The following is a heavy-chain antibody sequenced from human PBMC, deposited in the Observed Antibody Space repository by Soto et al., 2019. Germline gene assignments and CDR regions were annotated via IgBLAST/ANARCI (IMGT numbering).Heavy chain of an antibody. CDR2: IYYRGST. CDR3: ARQGGYCSGGSCYPYSWFDP. J-gene: IGHJ5*02. Sequence: QLQLQESGPGLVKPSETLSLTCIVSGGPISSSTYYWGWIRRPPGKGLEWIGRIYYRGSTYYNPSLKSRVTISVDPSRNQFALRLSSVTAAATAVYYCARQGGYCSGGSCYPYSWFDPWGQGTLVTVSS. V-gene: IGHV4-39*01. D-gene: IGHD2-15*01. CDR1: GGPISSSTYY.